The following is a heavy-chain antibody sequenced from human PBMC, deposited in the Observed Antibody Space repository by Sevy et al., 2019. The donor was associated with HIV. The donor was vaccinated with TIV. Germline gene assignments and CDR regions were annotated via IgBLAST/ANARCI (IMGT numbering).Heavy chain of an antibody. V-gene: IGHV3-48*01. CDR2: ISSSSSTI. CDR1: GFTFSSYS. J-gene: IGHJ4*02. Sequence: GSLRLSCAASGFTFSSYSMNWVRQAPGKGLEWVSYISSSSSTIYYADSVKGRFTISRDNAKNSLYLQMNSLRAEDTAVYYCARLSDLWSGNYGGFDYWGQGTLVTVSS. D-gene: IGHD3-3*01. CDR3: ARLSDLWSGNYGGFDY.